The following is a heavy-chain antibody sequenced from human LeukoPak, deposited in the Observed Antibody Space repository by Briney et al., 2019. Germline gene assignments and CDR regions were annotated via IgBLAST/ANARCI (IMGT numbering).Heavy chain of an antibody. CDR2: IRPSGDNT. CDR1: GFTFNSYD. D-gene: IGHD6-19*01. CDR3: ARVAGWHWFDP. J-gene: IGHJ5*02. Sequence: GGSLRLSCAASGFTFNSYDMTWVRQAPGRGLEWVSSIRPSGDNTYYGDSVKGRSTISRDNSKNTVYLQMNNMRVDDTAVYYCARVAGWHWFDPWGQGTLVTVSS. V-gene: IGHV3-23*01.